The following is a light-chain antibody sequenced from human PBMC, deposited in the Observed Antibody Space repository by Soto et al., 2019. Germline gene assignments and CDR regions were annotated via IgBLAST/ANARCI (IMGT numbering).Light chain of an antibody. CDR3: MQATQSHT. CDR1: QSLVHSDGNTY. Sequence: DIVLTQTPLSSPVTLGQPASISCRSSQSLVHSDGNTYLTWLQQRPGQPPRLLIYMISNRFSGVSDRFSGSGAGTYFTLKISRVEAEDGGVYYCMQATQSHTFGQGTKLEIK. CDR2: MIS. J-gene: IGKJ2*01. V-gene: IGKV2-24*01.